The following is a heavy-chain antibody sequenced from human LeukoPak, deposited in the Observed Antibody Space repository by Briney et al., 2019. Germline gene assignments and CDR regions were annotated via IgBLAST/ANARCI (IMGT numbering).Heavy chain of an antibody. CDR3: AKDMRAVAGTNPSGAFDI. CDR1: GFTFSSYA. J-gene: IGHJ3*02. V-gene: IGHV3-23*01. D-gene: IGHD6-19*01. Sequence: QPGGSLRLSCAASGFTFSSYAMSWVRQAPGKGLEWVSAISGSGGSTYYADSVKGRFTISRDNSKNTLYLQMNSLRAEDTAVYYCAKDMRAVAGTNPSGAFDIWGQGTMVTVSS. CDR2: ISGSGGST.